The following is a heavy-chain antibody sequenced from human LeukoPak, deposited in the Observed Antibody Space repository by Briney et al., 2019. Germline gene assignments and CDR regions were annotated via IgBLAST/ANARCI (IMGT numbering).Heavy chain of an antibody. Sequence: GASVKVSCKASGYTFTGYFMHWVRQAPGQGLEWMGWINPNSGGTNYAQKFQGRVTMTRDTSISTAYMELSRLRSDDTAVYYCARDPGAHYYYDSSGPNDYWGQGTLVTVSS. CDR3: ARDPGAHYYYDSSGPNDY. D-gene: IGHD3-22*01. CDR2: INPNSGGT. J-gene: IGHJ4*02. V-gene: IGHV1-2*02. CDR1: GYTFTGYF.